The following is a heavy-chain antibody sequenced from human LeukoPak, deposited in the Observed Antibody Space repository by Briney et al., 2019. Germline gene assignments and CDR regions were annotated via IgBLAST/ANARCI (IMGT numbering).Heavy chain of an antibody. CDR3: AQIFVDTSRNRWADFDS. D-gene: IGHD5-18*01. Sequence: GGSLRLSCAASGFTFSTYAMTWLRQAPGKGLEWVSALNYNGGNTYYADSVKGRFTISRDNSKNMLYLQMNSLRAEDTAIYYCAQIFVDTSRNRWADFDSWGQGILVTVSS. CDR1: GFTFSTYA. CDR2: LNYNGGNT. V-gene: IGHV3-23*01. J-gene: IGHJ4*02.